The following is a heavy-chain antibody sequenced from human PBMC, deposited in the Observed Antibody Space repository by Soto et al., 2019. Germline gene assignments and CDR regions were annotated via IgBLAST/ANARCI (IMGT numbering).Heavy chain of an antibody. Sequence: QVQLVESGGGVVQPGTSLRLSCAASGFSIGDYGMEWVRQAPGKGVEWVALISYDGSNTYYADSVKGRFTISRDNSKETLFLQMTGLRGEDTAVYYCAKGAGDRLSLGMDVWGQGTTVTVSS. CDR3: AKGAGDRLSLGMDV. D-gene: IGHD1-26*01. V-gene: IGHV3-30*18. CDR2: ISYDGSNT. J-gene: IGHJ6*02. CDR1: GFSIGDYG.